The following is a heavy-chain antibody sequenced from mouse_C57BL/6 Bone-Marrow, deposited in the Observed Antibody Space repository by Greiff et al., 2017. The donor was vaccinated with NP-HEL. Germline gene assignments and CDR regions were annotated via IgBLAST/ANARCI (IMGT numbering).Heavy chain of an antibody. CDR1: GYSFTGYF. Sequence: VQLQQSGPELVKPGDSVKISCKASGYSFTGYFMNWVMQSHGKSLEWIGRINPYNGDTFYNQKFKGQATLTVDKSSSTAHMELRSLTSEDSSVYYCARRYGSSLYAMDYWGQGTSVTVSS. J-gene: IGHJ4*01. V-gene: IGHV1-20*01. CDR2: INPYNGDT. CDR3: ARRYGSSLYAMDY. D-gene: IGHD1-1*01.